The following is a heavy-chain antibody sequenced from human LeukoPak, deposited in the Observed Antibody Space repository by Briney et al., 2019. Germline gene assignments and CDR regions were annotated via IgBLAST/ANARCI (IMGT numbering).Heavy chain of an antibody. CDR2: INPNSGGT. D-gene: IGHD2-15*01. V-gene: IGHV1-2*02. Sequence: ASVKVSCKASGYTFTGYYMHWVRQAPGQGLEWMGWINPNSGGTNYAQKFQGRVAMTRDTSISTAYMELSSLRSEDTAVYYCARGTIPNPSRSGGSGWFDPWGQGTLVTVSS. CDR1: GYTFTGYY. CDR3: ARGTIPNPSRSGGSGWFDP. J-gene: IGHJ5*02.